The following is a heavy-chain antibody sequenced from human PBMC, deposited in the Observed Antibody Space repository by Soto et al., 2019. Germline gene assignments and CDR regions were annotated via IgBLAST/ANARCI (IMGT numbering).Heavy chain of an antibody. CDR2: IKSKTDGGTT. Sequence: SGGFLRLSCAAFGFTFSNAWMNWVRQAPGKGLEWVGRIKSKTDGGTTNYAAPVKSRFTISRDDSKNTLYLQMNSLKTEDTAVYYCTTGLEGGELRSTTMYYYYGMDVWGQGTTVTVSS. J-gene: IGHJ6*02. D-gene: IGHD3-16*01. CDR3: TTGLEGGELRSTTMYYYYGMDV. V-gene: IGHV3-15*07. CDR1: GFTFSNAW.